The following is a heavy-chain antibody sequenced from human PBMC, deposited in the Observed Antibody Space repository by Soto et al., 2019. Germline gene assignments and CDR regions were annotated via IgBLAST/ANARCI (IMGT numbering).Heavy chain of an antibody. CDR1: GFTFSSYG. J-gene: IGHJ3*02. CDR2: ISYDGSNK. Sequence: GGSLRLSCAASGFTFSSYGMHWVRQAPGKGLEWVAVISYDGSNKYYADSVKGRFTISRDNSKNTLYLQMNSLRAEDTAVYFCAIEWGYDFWSGPDAFDIWGQGTMVTVSS. CDR3: AIEWGYDFWSGPDAFDI. V-gene: IGHV3-30*03. D-gene: IGHD3-3*01.